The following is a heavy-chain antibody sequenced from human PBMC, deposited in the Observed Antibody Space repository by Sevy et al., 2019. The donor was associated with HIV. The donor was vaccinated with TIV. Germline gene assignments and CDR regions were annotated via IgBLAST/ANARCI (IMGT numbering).Heavy chain of an antibody. V-gene: IGHV4-31*03. CDR3: ARARSDSYYDSSSRGAFDI. CDR2: IYYSGST. Sequence: SETLSLTCTVSDGSISSGGYYWSWIRQHPGKGLEWIGYIYYSGSTYYNPSLKSRVTISVDTSKNQFSLKLSSVTAADTAVYYCARARSDSYYDSSSRGAFDIWGQGTMVTVSS. D-gene: IGHD3-22*01. CDR1: DGSISSGGYY. J-gene: IGHJ3*02.